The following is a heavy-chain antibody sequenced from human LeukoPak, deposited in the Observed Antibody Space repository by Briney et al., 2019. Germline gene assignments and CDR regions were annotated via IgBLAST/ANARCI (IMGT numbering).Heavy chain of an antibody. CDR2: IYYSGST. CDR3: ARGLPYDLRDYYYYMDV. J-gene: IGHJ6*03. D-gene: IGHD2-21*01. CDR1: GGSISSYY. Sequence: PSETLSLTCTVSGGSISSYYWSWIRQPPGKGLEWIGYIYYSGSTNYNPSLKSRVTISVDTSKNQFSLKLSSVTAADTAVYYCARGLPYDLRDYYYYMDVWGKGTTVTVSS. V-gene: IGHV4-59*01.